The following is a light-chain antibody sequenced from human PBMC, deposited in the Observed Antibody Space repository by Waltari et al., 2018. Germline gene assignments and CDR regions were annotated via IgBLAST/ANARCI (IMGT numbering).Light chain of an antibody. Sequence: QSALTQPASVSGSPGQSITISCTGTNTDVGAFNNAPWFHKHPGKAPKLILYEVSNRPSGVSNRFSGSKSGNTASLTISGLQAEDEADYYCNSYTSSSSLDGSVVFGGGTKVTVL. CDR1: NTDVGAFNN. CDR3: NSYTSSSSLDGSVV. V-gene: IGLV2-14*01. J-gene: IGLJ2*01. CDR2: EVS.